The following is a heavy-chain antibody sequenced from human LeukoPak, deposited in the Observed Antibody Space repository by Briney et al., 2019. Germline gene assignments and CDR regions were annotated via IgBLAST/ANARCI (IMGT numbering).Heavy chain of an antibody. CDR3: AKRYGNHDAYFQH. D-gene: IGHD4-11*01. Sequence: PGGSLRLSCAASGFTFNTYWMSWVRQAPGKGLEWVANIKQDGSEKYYVDSVKGRFTISRDNAQNSLYLQMNSPRAEDTAVYYCAKRYGNHDAYFQHWGQGTLVTVSS. CDR2: IKQDGSEK. CDR1: GFTFNTYW. J-gene: IGHJ1*01. V-gene: IGHV3-7*01.